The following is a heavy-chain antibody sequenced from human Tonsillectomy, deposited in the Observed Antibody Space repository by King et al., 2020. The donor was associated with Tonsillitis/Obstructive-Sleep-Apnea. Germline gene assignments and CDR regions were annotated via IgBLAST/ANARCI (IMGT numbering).Heavy chain of an antibody. J-gene: IGHJ5*02. Sequence: VQLQQWGAGLLKPPETLSLTCAVYGGSFSGYYWSWIRQPPGKGLEWIGEINHSGSTNYNPSLKSRVTISVDTSKNQFSLKLSSLPAADTAVYYCARARNIAARWNWFDPWGQGTLVTVSS. CDR2: INHSGST. CDR3: ARARNIAARWNWFDP. V-gene: IGHV4-34*01. CDR1: GGSFSGYY. D-gene: IGHD6-6*01.